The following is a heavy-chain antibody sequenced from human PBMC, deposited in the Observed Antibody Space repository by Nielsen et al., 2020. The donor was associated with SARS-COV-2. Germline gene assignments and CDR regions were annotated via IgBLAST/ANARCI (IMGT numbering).Heavy chain of an antibody. V-gene: IGHV4-4*02. CDR1: GGSISSSNW. CDR3: AREEVTYYYDSPSYYYYGMDV. D-gene: IGHD3-22*01. J-gene: IGHJ6*02. Sequence: GSLRLSCAVSGGSISSSNWWSWVRQPPGKGLEWIGEIYHSGSTNYNPSLKSRVTISVDKSKNQFSLKLSSVTAADTAVYYCAREEVTYYYDSPSYYYYGMDVWGQGTTVTVSS. CDR2: IYHSGST.